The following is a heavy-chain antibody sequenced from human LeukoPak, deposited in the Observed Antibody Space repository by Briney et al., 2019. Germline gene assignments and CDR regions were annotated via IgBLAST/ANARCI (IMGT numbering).Heavy chain of an antibody. Sequence: SETLSLTCAVYGGSFSGYYWSWIRQPPGKGLEWIGEINHSGSTNYNPSLKSRVTISVDTSKNQFSLKLSSVTAADTAVYYCARGIRGVVVPAATHHNNWFDPWDQGTLVTVSS. CDR1: GGSFSGYY. J-gene: IGHJ5*02. D-gene: IGHD2-2*01. CDR3: ARGIRGVVVPAATHHNNWFDP. CDR2: INHSGST. V-gene: IGHV4-34*01.